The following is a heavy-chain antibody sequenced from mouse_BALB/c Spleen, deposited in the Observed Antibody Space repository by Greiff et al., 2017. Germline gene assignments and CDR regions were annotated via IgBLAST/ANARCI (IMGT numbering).Heavy chain of an antibody. Sequence: EVQVVESGGGLVKPGGSLKLSCAASGFTFSDYYMYWVRQTPEKRLEWVATISDGGSYTYYPDSVKGRFTISRDNAKNNLYLQMSSLKSEDTAMYYCARDGNYAGDYWGQGTSVTVSS. CDR3: ARDGNYAGDY. CDR2: ISDGGSYT. V-gene: IGHV5-4*02. CDR1: GFTFSDYY. J-gene: IGHJ4*01. D-gene: IGHD1-1*02.